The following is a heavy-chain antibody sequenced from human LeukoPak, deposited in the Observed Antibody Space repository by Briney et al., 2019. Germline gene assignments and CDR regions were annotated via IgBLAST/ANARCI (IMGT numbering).Heavy chain of an antibody. V-gene: IGHV3-23*01. CDR2: ISGGST. CDR1: GFTFSSYA. J-gene: IGHJ5*02. D-gene: IGHD6-13*01. Sequence: QPGGSLRLSCAASGFTFSSYAMSWVRQAPGKGLEWVSAISGGSTYYADSVKGRFTISRDNSKNTLYLQMNSLRAEDTAVYYCAKDPNGSWYGNWFDPWGQGTLVTVSS. CDR3: AKDPNGSWYGNWFDP.